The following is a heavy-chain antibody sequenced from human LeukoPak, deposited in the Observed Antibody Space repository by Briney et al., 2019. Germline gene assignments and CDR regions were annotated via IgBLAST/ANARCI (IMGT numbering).Heavy chain of an antibody. CDR3: ARAQTYGDSRLLLDY. D-gene: IGHD2-21*02. V-gene: IGHV3-20*04. J-gene: IGHJ4*02. CDR2: INWNGGST. CDR1: GFTFGNYG. Sequence: GGSLRLSCAASGFTFGNYGMSSVRQAPAKGLEWVSGINWNGGSTGYADSVEGRFTISRDNAKNSQYLQMNSLRVEDTALYYCARAQTYGDSRLLLDYWGQGTLVTVSS.